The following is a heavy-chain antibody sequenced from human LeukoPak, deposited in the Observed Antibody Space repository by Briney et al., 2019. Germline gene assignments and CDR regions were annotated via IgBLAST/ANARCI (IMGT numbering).Heavy chain of an antibody. D-gene: IGHD3-10*01. V-gene: IGHV4-39*01. CDR1: DASVSGSAYY. CDR3: ARRVTVLLWFGELLLSWFDP. Sequence: SETLSLPCTVSDASVSGSAYYWGWSRQPPGKGLEWIVNIYYSGSTYYNESLESRVTISIDTSKNQFSLKLTSVTAADTAVYYCARRVTVLLWFGELLLSWFDPWGQGTLVTVSS. J-gene: IGHJ5*02. CDR2: IYYSGST.